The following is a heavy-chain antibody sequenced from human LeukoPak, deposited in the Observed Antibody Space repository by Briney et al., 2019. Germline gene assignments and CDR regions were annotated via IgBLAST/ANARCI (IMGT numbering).Heavy chain of an antibody. J-gene: IGHJ4*02. CDR3: AGGVANCYDSSDYTFDH. CDR1: GYTFTNYH. V-gene: IGHV1-46*01. Sequence: ASVKVSCTASGYTFTNYHMHWVRHAPGQGLEWMGVINPTGGSTRYAHEFQGRVTMTSDTSTSTVYMEVSSLRSDDTAMYYCAGGVANCYDSSDYTFDHWGQGTLVTVSS. D-gene: IGHD3-22*01. CDR2: INPTGGST.